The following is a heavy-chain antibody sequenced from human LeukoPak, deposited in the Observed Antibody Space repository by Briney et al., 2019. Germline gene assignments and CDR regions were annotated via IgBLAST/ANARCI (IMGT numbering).Heavy chain of an antibody. CDR3: AKDLGYSSSWSARNHAFDI. J-gene: IGHJ3*02. D-gene: IGHD6-13*01. Sequence: GGSLRLSCAASGFTFSSYGMHWVRQAPGKGLEWVAFIRYDGSNKYYADSVKGRFTISRDNSKNTLYLQMNSLRAEDTAVYYCAKDLGYSSSWSARNHAFDIWGQGTMVTVSS. V-gene: IGHV3-30*02. CDR2: IRYDGSNK. CDR1: GFTFSSYG.